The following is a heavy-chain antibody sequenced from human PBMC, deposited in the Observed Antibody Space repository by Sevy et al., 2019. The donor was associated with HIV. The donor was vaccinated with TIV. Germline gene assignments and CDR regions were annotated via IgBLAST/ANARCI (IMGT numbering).Heavy chain of an antibody. CDR2: LSRHSGTI. D-gene: IGHD5-12*01. J-gene: IGHJ4*02. CDR1: GFTFDDYA. Sequence: LSLTCAASGFTFDDYAMHWVRQAPGKGLEWVSGLSRHSGTIGYADSVKGRFTISRDNARNSLYLQMNSLRAEDTASYYCVKDKVDGDSGYGLFDFWGQGTLVTVSS. CDR3: VKDKVDGDSGYGLFDF. V-gene: IGHV3-9*01.